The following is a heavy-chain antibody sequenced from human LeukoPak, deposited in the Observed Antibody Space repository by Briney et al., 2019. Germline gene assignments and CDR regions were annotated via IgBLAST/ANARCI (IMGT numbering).Heavy chain of an antibody. CDR1: GFTFSSYA. V-gene: IGHV3-64*01. CDR3: ARGEIIVGFRGPFFDY. CDR2: ISSNGGST. Sequence: PGGSLRLSCAASGFTFSSYAMHWVRQAPGKGLEYVSAISSNGGSTYYANSVKGRFTISRDNSKNTLYLQMGSLRAEDMAVYYCARGEIIVGFRGPFFDYWGQGTLVTVSS. D-gene: IGHD1-26*01. J-gene: IGHJ4*02.